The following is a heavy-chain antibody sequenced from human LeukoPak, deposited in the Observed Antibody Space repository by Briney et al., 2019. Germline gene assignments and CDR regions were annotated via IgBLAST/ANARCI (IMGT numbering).Heavy chain of an antibody. CDR1: GFTFSSYG. V-gene: IGHV3-30*02. D-gene: IGHD2-2*01. CDR2: IRYDGSSK. J-gene: IGHJ4*02. Sequence: GGSLRLXCVASGFTFSSYGMHWVRRAPGKGLEWMAFIRYDGSSKYYADSVKGRFTISRDNSKNTLYLQMNSLRAEDTAVYYCATRPYCSSTTCYSSFDYWGQGTLVTVSS. CDR3: ATRPYCSSTTCYSSFDY.